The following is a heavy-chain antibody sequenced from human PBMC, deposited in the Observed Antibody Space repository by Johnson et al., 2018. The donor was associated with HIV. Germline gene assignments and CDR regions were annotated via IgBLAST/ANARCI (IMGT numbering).Heavy chain of an antibody. CDR1: GFTFSNYG. V-gene: IGHV3-30*02. J-gene: IGHJ3*02. Sequence: QVQLVESGGGLVQPGGSLRLSCKASGFTFSNYGIHWVRQAPGKGLEWVTFIQFDGSHKYSADFVKGRFTITRDNSKNTLYLQMNSLRAEDTAVYYCAGRSSAWYEDAFDIWGQGTMVTVSA. D-gene: IGHD6-19*01. CDR3: AGRSSAWYEDAFDI. CDR2: IQFDGSHK.